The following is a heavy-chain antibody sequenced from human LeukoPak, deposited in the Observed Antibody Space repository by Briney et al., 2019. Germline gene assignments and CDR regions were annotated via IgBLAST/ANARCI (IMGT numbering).Heavy chain of an antibody. Sequence: PGRSLRLFCAASGFTFSSYGMHWVRQAPGKGLEWVAVISYDGSNKYYADSVKGRFTISRDNSKNTLYLQMNSLRAEDTAVYYCAKDHYYYDSSGPFDYWGQGTLVTVSS. J-gene: IGHJ4*02. V-gene: IGHV3-30*18. CDR2: ISYDGSNK. D-gene: IGHD3-22*01. CDR3: AKDHYYYDSSGPFDY. CDR1: GFTFSSYG.